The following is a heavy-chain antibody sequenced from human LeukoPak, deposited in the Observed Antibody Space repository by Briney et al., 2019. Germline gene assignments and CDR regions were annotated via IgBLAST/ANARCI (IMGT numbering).Heavy chain of an antibody. J-gene: IGHJ3*02. CDR3: ARAPSSGYYLAFDI. V-gene: IGHV3-33*01. D-gene: IGHD3-22*01. CDR1: GFTFSSYG. Sequence: PGRSLRLSCAASGFTFSSYGMHWVRQAPGKGLEWVAVIWYDGSNKYYADSVKGRFTISRDNSKNTLYLQMNSLRAEGTAVYYCARAPSSGYYLAFDIWGQGTMVTVSS. CDR2: IWYDGSNK.